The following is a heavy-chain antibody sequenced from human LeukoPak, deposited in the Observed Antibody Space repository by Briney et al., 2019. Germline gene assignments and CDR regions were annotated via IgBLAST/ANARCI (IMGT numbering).Heavy chain of an antibody. Sequence: SETLSLTCTVSGGSISSYYWSWIRQPPGEGLEWLGYIYYSGSTNYKPSLKSRVTISVDTSKNQFSLKLSSVTAADTAVYYCARLGEYSYKDWGQGTLVTVSS. CDR1: GGSISSYY. CDR3: ARLGEYSYKD. D-gene: IGHD5-18*01. J-gene: IGHJ4*02. CDR2: IYYSGST. V-gene: IGHV4-59*01.